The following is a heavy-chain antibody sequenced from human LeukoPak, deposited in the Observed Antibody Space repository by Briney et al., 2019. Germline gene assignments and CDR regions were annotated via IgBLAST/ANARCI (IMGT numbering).Heavy chain of an antibody. CDR1: GGSFGGFY. V-gene: IGHV4-34*01. J-gene: IGHJ6*02. D-gene: IGHD2-15*01. CDR2: INHSGST. CDR3: ARAHVVYYYGMDV. Sequence: SETLSLTCAVYGGSFGGFYWSWIRQPPGKGLEWIGEINHSGSTNYNPSLKSRVTISVDTSKNQFSLKLSSVTAADTAVYYCARAHVVYYYGMDVWGQGTTVTVSS.